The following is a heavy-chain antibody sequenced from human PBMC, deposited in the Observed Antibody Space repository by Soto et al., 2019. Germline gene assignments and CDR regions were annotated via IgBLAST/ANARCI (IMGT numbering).Heavy chain of an antibody. J-gene: IGHJ6*01. V-gene: IGHV1-2*02. CDR1: GYRFTGYG. CDR3: VYYCSTPKSGRDGSCQYGLHV. CDR2: INPKSGAT. Sequence: ASVKVSCKASGYRFTGYGLHWVRQAPGQGLQWMGWINPKSGATDYAQKFQGRVTMTREMSTNTAYLELSGLRSDDTADDPAVYYCSTPKSGRDGSCQYGLHVRRRGTRVAV. D-gene: IGHD2-21*02.